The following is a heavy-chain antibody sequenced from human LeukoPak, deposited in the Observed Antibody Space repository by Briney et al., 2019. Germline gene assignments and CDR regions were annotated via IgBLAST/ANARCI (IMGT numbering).Heavy chain of an antibody. CDR1: GFTFSSYW. CDR2: IKQDGSEK. D-gene: IGHD2-21*02. V-gene: IGHV3-7*01. Sequence: GGSLRLSCAASGFTFSSYWMSWVRQAPGKGLEWVANIKQDGSEKYYVDSVKGRFTISRDNAKNSLYLQMNSLRAEDTAVYYCAKDRGDYRVRYFFDYWGQGTLVTVSS. CDR3: AKDRGDYRVRYFFDY. J-gene: IGHJ4*02.